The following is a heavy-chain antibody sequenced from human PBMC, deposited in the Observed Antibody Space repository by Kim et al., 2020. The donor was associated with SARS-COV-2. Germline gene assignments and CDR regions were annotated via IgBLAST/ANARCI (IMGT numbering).Heavy chain of an antibody. D-gene: IGHD3-16*01. CDR2: IYYSGST. CDR1: GGSISSYY. CDR3: ASVQGLGLLYGMDV. Sequence: SETLSLTCTVSGGSISSYYWSWIRQPPGKGLEWIGYIYYSGSTNYNPSLKSRVTISVDTSKNQFSLKLSSVTAADTAVYYCASVQGLGLLYGMDVWGQGTTVTVSS. J-gene: IGHJ6*02. V-gene: IGHV4-59*08.